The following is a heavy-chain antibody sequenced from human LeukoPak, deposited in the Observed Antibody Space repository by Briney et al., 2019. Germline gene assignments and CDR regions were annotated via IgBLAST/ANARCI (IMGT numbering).Heavy chain of an antibody. CDR2: ISKSGGT. V-gene: IGHV4-30-4*01. J-gene: IGHJ4*02. CDR1: GDSINSGDFF. D-gene: IGHD3-16*01. CDR3: ARLNPGFDDLYRRAYYFDF. Sequence: SETLSLTCNVSGDSINSGDFFWSWIRQPPGKGLERIGYISKSGGTYYTPSLNTRLVISVDTSKNQFSLSLNSVSATDTAVYYCARLNPGFDDLYRRAYYFDFWGPGTLVSVSS.